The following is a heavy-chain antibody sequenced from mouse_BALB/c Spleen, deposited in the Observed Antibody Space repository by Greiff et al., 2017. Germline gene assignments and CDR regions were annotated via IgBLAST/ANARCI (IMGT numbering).Heavy chain of an antibody. V-gene: IGHV7-3*02. D-gene: IGHD2-3*01. CDR1: GLTFTDYY. J-gene: IGHJ3*01. CDR2: IRNKVIGYTT. Sequence: EVKLMESGGGLVQPGGSLRLSCATSGLTFTDYYMTWVRQPPGKALEWLGFIRNKVIGYTTEYSASVKGRFTISRDNSQSILYLQMNTLRAEDSATYYCARDNDGYVAWFAYWGQGTLVTVSA. CDR3: ARDNDGYVAWFAY.